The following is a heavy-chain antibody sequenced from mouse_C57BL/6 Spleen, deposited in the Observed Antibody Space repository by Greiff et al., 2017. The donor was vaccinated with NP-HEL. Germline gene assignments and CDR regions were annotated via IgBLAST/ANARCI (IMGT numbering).Heavy chain of an antibody. CDR3: ARDPTVVDHNYWYFDV. CDR2: ISDGGSNT. CDR1: GFTFSSYA. Sequence: EVQRVESGGGLVKPGGSLKLSCAASGFTFSSYAMSWVRQTPEKRLEWVATISDGGSNTYYPDNVKGRFTISRDNAKNNLYLQMSHLKSEDTAMYYCARDPTVVDHNYWYFDVWGTGTTVTVSS. D-gene: IGHD1-1*01. V-gene: IGHV5-4*01. J-gene: IGHJ1*03.